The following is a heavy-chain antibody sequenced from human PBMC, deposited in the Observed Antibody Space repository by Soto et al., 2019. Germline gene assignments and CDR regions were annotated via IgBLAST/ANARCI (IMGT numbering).Heavy chain of an antibody. CDR1: GQSFSGHS. CDR2: INESGST. Sequence: QVQLQQWGAGLVKPSETLSLSCAVYGQSFSGHSWAWIRQPPGKGLEWIGEINESGSTYYNPSLKSRVTVSTDPSKNQFSLKLSSVSAAHTAAYFCARGSGIVALPGELEDVKYDYWGQGTLVNVSS. J-gene: IGHJ4*02. CDR3: ARGSGIVALPGELEDVKYDY. V-gene: IGHV4-34*01. D-gene: IGHD1-1*01.